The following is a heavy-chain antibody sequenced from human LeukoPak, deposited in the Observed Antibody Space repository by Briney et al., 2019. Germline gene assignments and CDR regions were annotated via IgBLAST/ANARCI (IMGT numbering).Heavy chain of an antibody. CDR3: ARGGFLDPFDP. CDR1: GGSISSYY. J-gene: IGHJ5*02. V-gene: IGHV4-59*01. CDR2: IYYSGST. D-gene: IGHD1-1*01. Sequence: PSETLSLTCTVSGGSISSYYWNWIRQPPGKGLEWIGYIYYSGSTKYNPSLKSRVTISVDTSKNQFSLRLTSVTAADTAVYYCARGGFLDPFDPWGQGTLVTVSS.